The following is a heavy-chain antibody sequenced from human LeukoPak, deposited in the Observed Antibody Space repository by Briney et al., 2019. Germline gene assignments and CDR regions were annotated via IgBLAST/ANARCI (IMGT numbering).Heavy chain of an antibody. J-gene: IGHJ4*02. CDR3: AKDEAAGTPNFFDS. CDR1: GFTFIIYT. V-gene: IGHV3-23*01. D-gene: IGHD6-13*01. CDR2: ISASGGST. Sequence: GGSLRLSCAASGFTFIIYTMSWVRQAPGKGLEWVSGISASGGSTYYADSVKGRFTISRDNSKNTLSLQMNSLRADDTAIYYCAKDEAAGTPNFFDSWGQGTLVTVSS.